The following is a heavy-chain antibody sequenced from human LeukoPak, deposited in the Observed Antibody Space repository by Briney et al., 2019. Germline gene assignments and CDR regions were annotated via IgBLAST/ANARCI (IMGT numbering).Heavy chain of an antibody. CDR3: AKALDWSEGGTFDY. Sequence: PGGSLRLFCAASVFTFSSYVMHSVRQAPGKGLEWVAFIRYDGSNKYYADPVKGRFTISRDNSKNTLYLQMNSLRAEDTAVYYCAKALDWSEGGTFDYWGQGTLVTVSS. CDR2: IRYDGSNK. J-gene: IGHJ4*02. D-gene: IGHD3/OR15-3a*01. V-gene: IGHV3-30*02. CDR1: VFTFSSYV.